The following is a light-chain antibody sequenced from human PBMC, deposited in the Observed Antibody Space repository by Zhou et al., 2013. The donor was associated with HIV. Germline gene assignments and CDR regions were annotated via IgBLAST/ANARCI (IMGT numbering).Light chain of an antibody. CDR1: QTINTN. Sequence: IVMTQSPATLSVSPGERATLSCRASQTINTNLVWYQQKPGQAPRLLIFGASTRPTGTPARFSGSGSGTDFTLTISRLEPEDFAVYYCQQYGSSPPTFGQGTKVEIK. V-gene: IGKV3-15*01. CDR3: QQYGSSPPT. CDR2: GAS. J-gene: IGKJ1*01.